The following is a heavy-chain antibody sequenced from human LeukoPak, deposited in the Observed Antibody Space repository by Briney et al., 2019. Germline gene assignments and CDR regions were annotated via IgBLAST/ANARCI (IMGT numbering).Heavy chain of an antibody. CDR2: IRYDGSNK. V-gene: IGHV3-30*02. D-gene: IGHD3-22*01. Sequence: GGSLRLSCAASEFTFSSYGMHWVRQAPGKGLEWVAFIRYDGSNKYYADSVKGRFTISRDNSKNTLYLQMNSLRAEDTAVYYCAKVIVVVITVFDYWGQGTLVTVSS. CDR1: EFTFSSYG. CDR3: AKVIVVVITVFDY. J-gene: IGHJ4*02.